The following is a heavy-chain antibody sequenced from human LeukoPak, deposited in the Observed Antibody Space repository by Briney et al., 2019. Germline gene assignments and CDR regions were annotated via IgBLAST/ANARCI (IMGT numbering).Heavy chain of an antibody. V-gene: IGHV4-59*01. CDR2: VSYSGNT. J-gene: IGHJ4*02. Sequence: SETLSLTCTVSGGSITTFFWSWIRQPPGKRLEWIGYVSYSGNTNPSLKSRVTMSLDTSKSQFSLELTSVTAADTAVYFCAGSDGYNYSLDYWGQRTLVTVSS. CDR3: AGSDGYNYSLDY. CDR1: GGSITTFF. D-gene: IGHD5-24*01.